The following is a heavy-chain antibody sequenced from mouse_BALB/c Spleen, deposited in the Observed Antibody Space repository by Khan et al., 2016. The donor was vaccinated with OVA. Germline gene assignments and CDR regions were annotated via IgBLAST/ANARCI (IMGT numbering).Heavy chain of an antibody. CDR1: GYTFTTYT. CDR3: VREGAYYRSGGWFAY. J-gene: IGHJ3*01. CDR2: IIPCNDYT. D-gene: IGHD2-14*01. V-gene: IGHV1-4*01. Sequence: VQLQESGAELARPGASVKMSCKASGYTFTTYTTHWVKQRPRQGLVWSVYIIPCNDYTNYNQKFKDRASLTADKSSSPAYMQLNSLTSEDSAVYYCVREGAYYRSGGWFAYWGQGTLVTVSA.